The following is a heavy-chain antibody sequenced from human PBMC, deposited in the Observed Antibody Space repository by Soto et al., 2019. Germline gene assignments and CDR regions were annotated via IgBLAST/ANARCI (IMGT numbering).Heavy chain of an antibody. Sequence: QVQLVQSGAEVKKPGSSVKVSCKASGGTFSSYAISWVRQAPGQGLEWMGGIIPTSGAANYAQKFQGRAPISADEATSTGYRERSSLRAEDTVVYYCARLLVGALGYWCRATLVSVSS. CDR2: IIPTSGAA. V-gene: IGHV1-69*01. CDR1: GGTFSSYA. CDR3: ARLLVGALGY. J-gene: IGHJ4*02. D-gene: IGHD1-26*01.